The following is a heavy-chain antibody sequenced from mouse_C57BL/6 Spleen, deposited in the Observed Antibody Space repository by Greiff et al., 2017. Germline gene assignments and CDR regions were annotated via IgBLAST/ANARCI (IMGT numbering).Heavy chain of an antibody. CDR2: ISYDGSN. CDR3: AREGYYYGSSPYYFDY. V-gene: IGHV3-6*01. D-gene: IGHD1-1*01. J-gene: IGHJ2*01. CDR1: GYSITSGYY. Sequence: EVQLVESGPGLVKPSQSLSLTCSVTGYSITSGYYWNWIRQFPGNKLEWMGYISYDGSNNYNPSLKNRISITRDTSKNQFFLKLNSVTTEDTATYYCAREGYYYGSSPYYFDYWGQGTTLTVSS.